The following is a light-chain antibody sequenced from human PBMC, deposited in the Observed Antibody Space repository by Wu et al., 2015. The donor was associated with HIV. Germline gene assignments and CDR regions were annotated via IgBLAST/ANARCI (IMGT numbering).Light chain of an antibody. Sequence: EIVLTQSPGTLSLSPGERATLSCRASQSVSSSYLAWYQQKPGQAPRLLIYGASSRATGIPDRFSGSGSGTDFTLTIIRLEPEDFAVYFCQQYGTSPQVTFGGGTKVEIK. CDR1: QSVSSSY. V-gene: IGKV3-20*01. CDR2: GAS. J-gene: IGKJ4*01. CDR3: QQYGTSPQVT.